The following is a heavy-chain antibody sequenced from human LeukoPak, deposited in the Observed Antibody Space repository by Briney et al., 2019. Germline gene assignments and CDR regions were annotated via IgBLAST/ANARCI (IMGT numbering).Heavy chain of an antibody. J-gene: IGHJ5*02. CDR1: GASISSYY. CDR3: ARAGAWQIDP. CDR2: IFYTGSS. V-gene: IGHV4-59*01. D-gene: IGHD3-10*01. Sequence: SETLSLTCTVSGASISSYYWSWIRQPPGRGLEWIGHIFYTGSSNYNPSLKSRVTISLDRSKNQFSLRLTSVTAADTAVYYCARAGAWQIDPWGQGTLVTVSS.